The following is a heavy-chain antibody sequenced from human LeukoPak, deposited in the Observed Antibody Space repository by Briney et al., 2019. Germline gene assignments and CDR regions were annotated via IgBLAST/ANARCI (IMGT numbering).Heavy chain of an antibody. CDR2: INPSVGST. CDR3: ARDHSGGQHWFDP. Sequence: ASVKVSCKASGYTFTSYYMHWVRQAPGQGLEWMGVINPSVGSTSYAQKFQGRVTMTRDTSTSTVYMELSSLRSEDTAVYYCARDHSGGQHWFDPWGQGTLVTVSS. D-gene: IGHD1-26*01. V-gene: IGHV1-46*01. J-gene: IGHJ5*02. CDR1: GYTFTSYY.